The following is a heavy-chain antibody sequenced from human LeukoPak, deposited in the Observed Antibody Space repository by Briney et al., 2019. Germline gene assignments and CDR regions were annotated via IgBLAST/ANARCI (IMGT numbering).Heavy chain of an antibody. Sequence: SETLSLTCTVSGGSISRYYWGWIRQPSGKGLEWIGTIYYSGSTYYNPSLKSRVTISVDTSKNQFSLKLNSVTAADTAVYYCGFFGGEGYWGQGTLVTVSS. CDR1: GGSISRYY. D-gene: IGHD3-10*01. J-gene: IGHJ4*02. CDR3: GFFGGEGY. CDR2: IYYSGST. V-gene: IGHV4-39*01.